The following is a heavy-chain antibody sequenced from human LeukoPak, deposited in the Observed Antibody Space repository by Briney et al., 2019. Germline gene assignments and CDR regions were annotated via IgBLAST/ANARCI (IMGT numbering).Heavy chain of an antibody. CDR3: AKYHNCSGGGCYGYFDY. Sequence: GGSLRLSCAASGFTFSSYEMNWVRQAPGKGLEWVSYISSSGSTIYYADSVKGRFTISRDNAKNSLYLQMNSLRAEDTAVYYCAKYHNCSGGGCYGYFDYWGQGTLVTVSS. CDR2: ISSSGSTI. CDR1: GFTFSSYE. D-gene: IGHD2-15*01. J-gene: IGHJ4*02. V-gene: IGHV3-48*03.